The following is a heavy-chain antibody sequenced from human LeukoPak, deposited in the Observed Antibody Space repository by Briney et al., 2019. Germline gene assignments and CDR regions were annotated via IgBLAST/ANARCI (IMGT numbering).Heavy chain of an antibody. CDR2: ITFDGGNK. CDR3: ARDYYDYVWGSYRYGPYYFDY. D-gene: IGHD3-16*02. V-gene: IGHV3-30*03. CDR1: GFTFSSYG. J-gene: IGHJ4*02. Sequence: GGSLRLSCAASGFTFSSYGIHWVRQAPGKGLEWVAVITFDGGNKYYADSVRGRFTISRDNSKNTVYLQMSSLRPEDTAVYYCARDYYDYVWGSYRYGPYYFDYWGQGTLVTVSS.